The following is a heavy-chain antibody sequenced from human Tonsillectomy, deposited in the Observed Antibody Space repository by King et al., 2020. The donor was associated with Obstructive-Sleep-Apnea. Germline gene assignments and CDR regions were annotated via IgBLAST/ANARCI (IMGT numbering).Heavy chain of an antibody. CDR1: GFIFSDYY. J-gene: IGHJ4*02. Sequence: QLVQSGGGLVKPGGSLRLSCAVSGFIFSDYYMSWIRQAPGKGLEWVSYISSSSSYTNYADSVKGRFIISRDNAKNSLYLQMNSLRAEDTAVYYCAREPAAIYAVDYWGQGTLVTVSS. CDR2: ISSSSSYT. V-gene: IGHV3-11*06. CDR3: AREPAAIYAVDY. D-gene: IGHD2-2*01.